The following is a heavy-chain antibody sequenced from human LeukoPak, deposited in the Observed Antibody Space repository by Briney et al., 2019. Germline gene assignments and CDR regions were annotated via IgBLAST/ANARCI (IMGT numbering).Heavy chain of an antibody. CDR3: ARNLNWNFRYYYYYYMDV. CDR2: INHSGST. V-gene: IGHV4-34*01. D-gene: IGHD1-7*01. J-gene: IGHJ6*03. CDR1: GGSFSGYY. Sequence: SETLSLTCAVYGGSFSGYYWSWIRQPPGKGLEWIGEINHSGSTNYNPSLKSRVTISVDTSKNQFSLKLSSVTAADTAVYYCARNLNWNFRYYYYYYMDVWGKGTTVTVSS.